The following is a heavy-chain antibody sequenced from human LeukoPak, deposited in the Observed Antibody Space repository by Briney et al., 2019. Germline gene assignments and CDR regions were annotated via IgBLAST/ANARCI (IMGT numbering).Heavy chain of an antibody. CDR1: GYTFTSYY. CDR3: ARDSGERGSGSYLIAY. D-gene: IGHD3-10*01. V-gene: IGHV1-46*01. CDR2: INPSGGST. Sequence: APVKVSCKASGYTFTSYYMHWVRQAPGQGLEWMGIINPSGGSTSYAQKFQGRVTMTRDMSTSTVYMELSSLRSDDTAVYYCARDSGERGSGSYLIAYWGQGTLVTVSS. J-gene: IGHJ4*02.